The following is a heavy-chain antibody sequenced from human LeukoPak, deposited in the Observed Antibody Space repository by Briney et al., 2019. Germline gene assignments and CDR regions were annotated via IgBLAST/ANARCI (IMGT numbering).Heavy chain of an antibody. Sequence: GGSLRLSCAASGFTFSSYAMHWVRQAPGKGLEWVAVISYDGSNKYYADSVKGRFTISRDNSKNTLYPQMNSLRAEDTAVYYCARGVAEQWLVQRWFDPWGQGTLVTVSS. J-gene: IGHJ5*02. CDR1: GFTFSSYA. CDR2: ISYDGSNK. V-gene: IGHV3-30*04. D-gene: IGHD6-19*01. CDR3: ARGVAEQWLVQRWFDP.